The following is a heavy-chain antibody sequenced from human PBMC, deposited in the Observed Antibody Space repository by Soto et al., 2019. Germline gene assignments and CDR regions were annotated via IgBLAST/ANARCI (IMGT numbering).Heavy chain of an antibody. J-gene: IGHJ4*02. CDR1: GFPFRSYS. Sequence: PGGSLRLPCTASGFPFRSYSMNWVRQAPGKGLEWVSYISSSSSSIYYADSVKGRFTISRDNAKNSLYLQMNSLRAEDTAVYYCARDLNLGSFDYWGQGTLVTVSS. CDR3: ARDLNLGSFDY. CDR2: ISSSSSSI. V-gene: IGHV3-48*01.